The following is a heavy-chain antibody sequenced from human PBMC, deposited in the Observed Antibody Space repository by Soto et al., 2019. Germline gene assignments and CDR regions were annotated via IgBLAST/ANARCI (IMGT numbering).Heavy chain of an antibody. Sequence: QVQLQESGPGLVKPSQTLSLTCTVSGGSISTVNYWWSWIRQSPDMGLEWIGHIYNGGITYNNPSLESRVTMSVDPSKNQLSLTLSSVSAADTAVYYCARGPSGDKVDSWGQGTLVTVSS. CDR3: ARGPSGDKVDS. CDR1: GGSISTVNYW. V-gene: IGHV4-30-4*01. CDR2: IYNGGIT. J-gene: IGHJ4*02. D-gene: IGHD7-27*01.